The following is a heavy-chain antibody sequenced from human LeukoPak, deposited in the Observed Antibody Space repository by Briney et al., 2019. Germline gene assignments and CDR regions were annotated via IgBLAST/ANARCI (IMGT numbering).Heavy chain of an antibody. V-gene: IGHV4-61*01. CDR1: GGSVSIATYY. D-gene: IGHD3-10*01. CDR2: IWNSGNT. Sequence: SETLSLTCSVSGGSVSIATYYWSWLRQPPGKGLDWFGYIWNSGNTRYNPSLKSRLTISVDTSKNQFSLKLSSVTAADTAIYYCAKEAAYYNSGSRPIDSWGQGTLVTVSS. CDR3: AKEAAYYNSGSRPIDS. J-gene: IGHJ4*02.